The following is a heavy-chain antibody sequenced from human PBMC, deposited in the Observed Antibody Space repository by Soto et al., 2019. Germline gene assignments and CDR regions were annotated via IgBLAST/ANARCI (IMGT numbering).Heavy chain of an antibody. CDR1: GGSISSYY. CDR2: IYYSGST. V-gene: IGHV4-59*08. CDR3: ARTPRGGRGFDY. D-gene: IGHD3-10*01. Sequence: SETLSLTCTVSGGSISSYYWSWIRQPPGKGLEWIGYIYYSGSTNYNPSLKSRVTISVDTSKNQFSLKLSSVTAADTAVYYCARTPRGGRGFDYWGQGTLVTVSS. J-gene: IGHJ4*02.